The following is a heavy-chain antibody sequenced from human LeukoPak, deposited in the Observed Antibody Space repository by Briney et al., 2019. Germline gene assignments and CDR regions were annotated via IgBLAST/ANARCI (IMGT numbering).Heavy chain of an antibody. CDR3: ARDTSEMAEIDY. Sequence: PGGSLRLSCAASGFTFSSYGMHWVRQAPGKGLEWVAVIWYDGSNKYYADSVKGRFTISRDNSKNTLYLQMNSLRAEDTAVYYCARDTSEMAEIDYWGQGTLVTVSS. V-gene: IGHV3-33*01. J-gene: IGHJ4*02. CDR1: GFTFSSYG. CDR2: IWYDGSNK.